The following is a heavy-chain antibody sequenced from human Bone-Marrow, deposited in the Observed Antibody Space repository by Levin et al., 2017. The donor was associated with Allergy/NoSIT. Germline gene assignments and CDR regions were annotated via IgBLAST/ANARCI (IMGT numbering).Heavy chain of an antibody. Sequence: GASVKVSCKTSGYTFSSYGFSWVRQVPGQGLEWMGWISAYSGDTNYAEKFQDRVTMTTDPSTKTGYMELRSLRSDDTAVYYCARDEWSRAFKGKQWFDPWGQGTLVTVS. V-gene: IGHV1-18*01. D-gene: IGHD3-3*01. CDR2: ISAYSGDT. J-gene: IGHJ5*02. CDR3: ARDEWSRAFKGKQWFDP. CDR1: GYTFSSYG.